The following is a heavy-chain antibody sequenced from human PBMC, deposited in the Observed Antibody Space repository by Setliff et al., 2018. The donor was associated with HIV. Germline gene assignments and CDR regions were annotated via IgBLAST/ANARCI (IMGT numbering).Heavy chain of an antibody. CDR3: ARAGLYSSSWHYYYYYMDV. CDR2: INSDGSST. V-gene: IGHV3-74*01. J-gene: IGHJ6*03. CDR1: GFTFSSYW. Sequence: GGSLRLSCAASGFTFSSYWMHWVRQAPGKGLVWVSRINSDGSSTSYADSVKGQFTISRDNAKNTLYLQMNSLRAEDTAVYYCARAGLYSSSWHYYYYYMDVWGKGTTVTVSS. D-gene: IGHD6-13*01.